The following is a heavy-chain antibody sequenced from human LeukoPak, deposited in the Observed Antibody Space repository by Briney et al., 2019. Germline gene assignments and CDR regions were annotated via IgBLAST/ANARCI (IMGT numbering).Heavy chain of an antibody. J-gene: IGHJ4*02. D-gene: IGHD3-16*02. CDR3: ARDSGGSDPFDY. Sequence: KFQGRVTITRDTSASTAYMELSGLRSEDTAVYYCARDSGGSDPFDYWGQGTLVTVSS. V-gene: IGHV1-3*01.